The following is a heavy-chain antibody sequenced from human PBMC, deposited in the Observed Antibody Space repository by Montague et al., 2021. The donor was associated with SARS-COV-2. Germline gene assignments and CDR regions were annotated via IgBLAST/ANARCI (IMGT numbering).Heavy chain of an antibody. CDR1: GGSVSSDTYN. D-gene: IGHD2-8*01. Sequence: SETLSLTCTVSGGSVSSDTYNWAWIRQPPGKGLEWIASIFYKGNTYYNPSLRSRFTISINTSKNQFFLRAASVTAADTAVYYCARVPNGRHDNWGPGALVTVSS. CDR3: ARVPNGRHDN. J-gene: IGHJ4*02. V-gene: IGHV4-39*01. CDR2: IFYKGNT.